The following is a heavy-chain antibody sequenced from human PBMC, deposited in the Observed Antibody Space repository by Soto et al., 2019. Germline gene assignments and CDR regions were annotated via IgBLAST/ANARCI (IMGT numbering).Heavy chain of an antibody. CDR3: AKGLYYDILTGIDY. CDR1: GFTFSSYA. D-gene: IGHD3-9*01. V-gene: IGHV3-23*01. J-gene: IGHJ4*02. Sequence: GGSLRLSCAASGFTFSSYAMSWVRQAPGKGLEWVSSISGSGGSTYYADSVKGRFTISRDNSKNTLYLQMNSLRAEDTAVYYCAKGLYYDILTGIDYWGQGTLVTVSS. CDR2: ISGSGGST.